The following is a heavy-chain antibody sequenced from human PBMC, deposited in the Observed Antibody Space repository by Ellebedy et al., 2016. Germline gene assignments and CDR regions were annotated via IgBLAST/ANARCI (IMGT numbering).Heavy chain of an antibody. CDR1: GFTFSNYA. CDR2: ISGRGGST. J-gene: IGHJ4*02. V-gene: IGHV3-23*01. D-gene: IGHD3-22*01. CDR3: VRDWTYYYDSSGYYYLDY. Sequence: GESLKISXAASGFTFSNYAMSWVRQAPGKGLEWVSAISGRGGSTYYADSLKGRFTISRDNSKNSLFLQMNSLRAEDTALYYCVRDWTYYYDSSGYYYLDYWGQGTRVAVSS.